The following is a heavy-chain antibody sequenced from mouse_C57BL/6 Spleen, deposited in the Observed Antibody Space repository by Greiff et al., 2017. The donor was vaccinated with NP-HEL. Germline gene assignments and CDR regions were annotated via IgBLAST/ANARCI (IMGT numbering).Heavy chain of an antibody. CDR3: ARHYGSRGWYFDV. Sequence: DVKLVESGGGLVKPGGSLKLSCAVSGFSISDYGMHWVRQAPEKGLEWVAYISSGSSTIYYADTVKGRFIISRDNAKKSLLQHMTSVRTEKTAWSYCARHYGSRGWYFDVWGTGTTVTVSS. CDR2: ISSGSSTI. V-gene: IGHV5-17*01. CDR1: GFSISDYG. J-gene: IGHJ1*03. D-gene: IGHD1-1*01.